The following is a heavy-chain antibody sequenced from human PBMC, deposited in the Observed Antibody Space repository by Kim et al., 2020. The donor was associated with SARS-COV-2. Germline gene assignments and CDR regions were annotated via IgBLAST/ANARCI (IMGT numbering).Heavy chain of an antibody. CDR2: ISSSGSTI. Sequence: GGSLRLSCAASGFTFSDHYMSWIRQAPGKGLEWVSYISSSGSTIYYADSVKGRFTISRDNAKNSLYLQMNSLRAEDTAVYYCAREYCSGGSCYSSHGDAFDIWGQGTMVTVSS. CDR3: AREYCSGGSCYSSHGDAFDI. V-gene: IGHV3-11*01. J-gene: IGHJ3*02. CDR1: GFTFSDHY. D-gene: IGHD2-15*01.